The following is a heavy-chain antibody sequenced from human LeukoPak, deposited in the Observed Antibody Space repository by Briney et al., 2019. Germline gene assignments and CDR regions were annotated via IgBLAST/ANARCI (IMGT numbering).Heavy chain of an antibody. D-gene: IGHD2-2*01. CDR1: GGSFSGYY. Sequence: SETLSLTCAVYGGSFSGYYWSWIRQPPGKGLEWIGEVNHSGSTNYNPSLKSRVTISVDTSKNQFSLKLSSVTAADTAVYYCARWGGIVVVPAALYGMDVWGQGTTVTVSS. J-gene: IGHJ6*02. V-gene: IGHV4-34*01. CDR2: VNHSGST. CDR3: ARWGGIVVVPAALYGMDV.